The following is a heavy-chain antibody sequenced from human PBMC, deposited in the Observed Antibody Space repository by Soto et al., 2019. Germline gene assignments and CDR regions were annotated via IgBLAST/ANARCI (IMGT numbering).Heavy chain of an antibody. CDR1: GCSFTSYW. Sequence: GESLKISCKGSGCSFTSYWIGWVRQMPGKGLEWIVLIYPGDSDTRYSPSFQGQVTISADKSISTAYLQWGSLKASDTAMYYCASRAGFSGSFNYWGQGTLVTVSS. CDR2: IYPGDSDT. V-gene: IGHV5-51*01. D-gene: IGHD6-19*01. J-gene: IGHJ4*02. CDR3: ASRAGFSGSFNY.